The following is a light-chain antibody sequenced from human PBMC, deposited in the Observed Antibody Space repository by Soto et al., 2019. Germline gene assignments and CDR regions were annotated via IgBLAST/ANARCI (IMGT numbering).Light chain of an antibody. J-gene: IGLJ1*01. CDR1: SSDVGGYNY. V-gene: IGLV2-14*01. CDR3: SSYTDSRTYV. Sequence: QSALTQPASVSGSPGQSITISCTGASSDVGGYNYVSWYQQHPGKAPKLMICEVSNRPSGVSSRFSGSKSGNTASLTISGLQSEDEADYYCSSYTDSRTYVFGNRTKVTVL. CDR2: EVS.